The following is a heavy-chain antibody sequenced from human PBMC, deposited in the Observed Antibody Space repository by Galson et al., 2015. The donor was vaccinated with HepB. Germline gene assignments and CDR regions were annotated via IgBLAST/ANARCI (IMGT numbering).Heavy chain of an antibody. J-gene: IGHJ1*01. CDR3: ARDGGRHLYGSGTYFQH. D-gene: IGHD3-10*01. Sequence: SLRLSCAASGFTVSSNYMSWVRQAPGKGLEWVSVIYSGGSTYYADSVKGRFTISRDNSKNTLYLQMNSLRAEDTAVYYCARDGGRHLYGSGTYFQHWGQGTLVTVSS. CDR2: IYSGGST. CDR1: GFTVSSNY. V-gene: IGHV3-66*01.